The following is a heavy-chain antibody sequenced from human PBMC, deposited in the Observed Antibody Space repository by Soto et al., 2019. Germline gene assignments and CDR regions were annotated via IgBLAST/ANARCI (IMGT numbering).Heavy chain of an antibody. CDR3: TTGGWFGDMSWYYGMDV. CDR2: IKSKTDGGTT. Sequence: SWIRQAPGKGLEWVGRIKSKTDGGTTDYAAPVKGRFTISRDDSKNTLYLQMNSLKTEDTAVYYCTTGGWFGDMSWYYGMDVWGQGTTVTVSS. V-gene: IGHV3-15*01. D-gene: IGHD3-10*01. J-gene: IGHJ6*02.